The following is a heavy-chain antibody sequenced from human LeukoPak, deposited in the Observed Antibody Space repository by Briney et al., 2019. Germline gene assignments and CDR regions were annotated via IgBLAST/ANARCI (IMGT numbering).Heavy chain of an antibody. CDR2: IYYSGST. CDR1: GGSISSYY. V-gene: IGHV4-59*08. D-gene: IGHD6-6*01. CDR3: ARHFAYSSSSYFDY. Sequence: SETLSLTCTVSGGSISSYYWSWIRQPPGKGLEWIGYIYYSGSTNYNPSLKSRVTIFEDKSKNQFSLRLSSVTVADTAVYYCARHFAYSSSSYFDYWGQGNLVTVSS. J-gene: IGHJ4*02.